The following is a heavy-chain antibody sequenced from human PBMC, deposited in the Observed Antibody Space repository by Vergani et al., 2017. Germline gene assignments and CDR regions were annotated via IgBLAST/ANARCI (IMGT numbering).Heavy chain of an antibody. V-gene: IGHV1-46*01. CDR2: INPSDGAT. CDR1: GYTFSIDY. J-gene: IGHJ4*02. CDR3: ARVPYYDSSGYLVGVLDY. D-gene: IGHD3-22*01. Sequence: QVQLVQSGTEVKKPGASVKVSCKASGYTFSIDYMHWVRQAPGQGLEWMGIINPSDGATSYAQKFQGRVTMTRDTSTSTVYMELSRLRSDDTAVYYCARVPYYDSSGYLVGVLDYWGQGTLVTISS.